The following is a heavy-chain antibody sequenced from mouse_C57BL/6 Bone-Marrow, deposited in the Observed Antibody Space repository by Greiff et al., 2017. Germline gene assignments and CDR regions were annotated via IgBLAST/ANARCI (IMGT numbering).Heavy chain of an antibody. V-gene: IGHV1-76*01. CDR3: ARSGNWDY. Sequence: VQLQQSGAELVRPGASVKLSCKASGYTFTDYYINWVKQRPGQGLEWIARIYPGSGNTYYNEKFKGKATLTAEKSSSTAYMQLSSLTSEDSAVYFCARSGNWDYWGQGTTLTVSS. CDR1: GYTFTDYY. J-gene: IGHJ2*01. CDR2: IYPGSGNT. D-gene: IGHD2-1*01.